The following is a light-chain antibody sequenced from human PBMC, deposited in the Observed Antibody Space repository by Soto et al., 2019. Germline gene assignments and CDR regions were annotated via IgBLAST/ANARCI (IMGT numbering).Light chain of an antibody. V-gene: IGKV1-33*01. Sequence: DLPMTQSPSSLSASVGDRVTITCQASQDITNHLNWYQQKPGKAPNLLIYDASNLETGVPSRFSGSGSGTAFTFTISSLQPEDFATYYCQHYHNYMYTFGQGTNLEI. J-gene: IGKJ2*01. CDR2: DAS. CDR1: QDITNH. CDR3: QHYHNYMYT.